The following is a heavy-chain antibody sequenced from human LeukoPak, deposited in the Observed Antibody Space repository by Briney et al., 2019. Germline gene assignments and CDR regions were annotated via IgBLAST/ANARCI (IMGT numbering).Heavy chain of an antibody. D-gene: IGHD6-13*01. Sequence: SETLSLTCTVSGGSISSYYWSWIRQPPGKGLEWIGYIYYSGSTNYNPSLKSRVTISVDTSKNQFSLKLSSVTAADTAVYYCARLSPLAIAAAGVFDLWGRGTLVTVSS. CDR1: GGSISSYY. V-gene: IGHV4-59*12. CDR3: ARLSPLAIAAAGVFDL. J-gene: IGHJ2*01. CDR2: IYYSGST.